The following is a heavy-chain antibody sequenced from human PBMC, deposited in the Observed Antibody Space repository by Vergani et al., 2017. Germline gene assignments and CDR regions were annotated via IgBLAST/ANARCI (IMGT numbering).Heavy chain of an antibody. D-gene: IGHD6-13*01. J-gene: IGHJ4*02. CDR3: ARSIGSSSWYGLDFDY. CDR2: IYHSGST. CDR1: GYSISSGYY. V-gene: IGHV4-38-2*01. Sequence: QVQLQESGPGLVKPSETLSLTCAVSGYSISSGYYWGWIRQPPGKGLEWIGSIYHSGSTYYNPSLKSRVTISVDTSKNQFSLKLSSVTAADTAVYYCARSIGSSSWYGLDFDYWGQGTLVTVSS.